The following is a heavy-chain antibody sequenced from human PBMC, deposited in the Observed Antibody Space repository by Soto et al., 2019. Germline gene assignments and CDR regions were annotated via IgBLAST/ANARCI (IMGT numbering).Heavy chain of an antibody. D-gene: IGHD6-19*01. CDR2: IGTAGDT. Sequence: PGGSLRLSCAASGFTFSSYDMHWVRQATGKGLEWVSAIGTAGDTYYPGSVKGRFTISRENAKNSLYLQMDSLRAGDTAVYYCVIGHGWSGYYYYGMDVWGQGTTVTVSS. CDR1: GFTFSSYD. CDR3: VIGHGWSGYYYYGMDV. V-gene: IGHV3-13*01. J-gene: IGHJ6*02.